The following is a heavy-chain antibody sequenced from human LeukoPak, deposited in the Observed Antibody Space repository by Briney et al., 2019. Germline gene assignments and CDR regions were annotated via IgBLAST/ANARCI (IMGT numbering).Heavy chain of an antibody. D-gene: IGHD6-13*01. Sequence: SFTXYWIGWVRQMPGKGLEWMGIIYPGDSDTRYSPSFQGQVTISADKSISTAYLQWSSLKASDTAMYYCARXTSXAAAFDYWGQGXLVTVSS. CDR3: ARXTSXAAAFDY. CDR2: IYPGDSDT. J-gene: IGHJ4*02. CDR1: SFTXYW. V-gene: IGHV5-51*01.